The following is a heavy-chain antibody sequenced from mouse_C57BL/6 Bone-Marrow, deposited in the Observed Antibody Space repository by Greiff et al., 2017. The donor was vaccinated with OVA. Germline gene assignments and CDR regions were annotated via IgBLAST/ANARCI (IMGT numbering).Heavy chain of an antibody. J-gene: IGHJ2*01. V-gene: IGHV1-85*01. D-gene: IGHD1-1*01. CDR2: IYPRDGST. CDR3: ARYPSYYGSSYEYYFDY. CDR1: GYTFTSYD. Sequence: QVQLQQSGPELVKPGASVKLSCKASGYTFTSYDINWVKQRPGQGLEWIGWIYPRDGSTTYNEKFKGKATLTVDTSSSTAYMELHSLTSEDSAVYFFARYPSYYGSSYEYYFDYWGQGTTLTVSS.